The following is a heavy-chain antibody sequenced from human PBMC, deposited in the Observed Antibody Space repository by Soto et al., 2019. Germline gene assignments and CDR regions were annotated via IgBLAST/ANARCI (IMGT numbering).Heavy chain of an antibody. CDR1: GGSVSSGSHY. J-gene: IGHJ4*02. CDR2: IFYSGSN. CDR3: HTSMETDYSNYFDY. V-gene: IGHV4-61*01. Sequence: SETLSLTCTVSGGSVSSGSHYWMWIRQPPGKGLEWIGYIFYSGSNKYNPSLKSRVAIAIDTSKNQFSLKLNSVSTADTAMYYCHTSMETDYSNYFDYWGQGTLVTVSS. D-gene: IGHD4-4*01.